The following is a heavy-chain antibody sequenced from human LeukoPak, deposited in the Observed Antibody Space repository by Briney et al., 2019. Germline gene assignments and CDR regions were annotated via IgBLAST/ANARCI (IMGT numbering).Heavy chain of an antibody. Sequence: PGGSLRLSCAASGFTFSDYYMSWIRQAPGKGLECVSYISSSGSTIYYADSVKGRFTISSDNAKNSLYLQMNSLRAEDTAVYYCARAAATDYYFDYWGQGTLVTVSS. V-gene: IGHV3-11*01. CDR1: GFTFSDYY. CDR3: ARAAATDYYFDY. D-gene: IGHD2-15*01. CDR2: ISSSGSTI. J-gene: IGHJ4*02.